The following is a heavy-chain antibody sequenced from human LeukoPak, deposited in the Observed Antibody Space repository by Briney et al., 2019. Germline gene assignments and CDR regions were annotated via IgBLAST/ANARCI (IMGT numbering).Heavy chain of an antibody. D-gene: IGHD3-16*01. J-gene: IGHJ4*02. CDR1: GGSISSSSYY. V-gene: IGHV4-39*01. Sequence: SETLSLTCTASGGSISSSSYYWGWIRQPPGKGLEWIGSIYYSGSTYYNPSLKSRVTISVDTSKNQFSLKLSSVTAADTAVYYCARHPSPWLRLDFDYWGQGTLVTVSS. CDR3: ARHPSPWLRLDFDY. CDR2: IYYSGST.